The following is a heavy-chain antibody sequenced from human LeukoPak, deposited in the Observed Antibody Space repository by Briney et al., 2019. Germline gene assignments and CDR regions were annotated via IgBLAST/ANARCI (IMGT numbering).Heavy chain of an antibody. V-gene: IGHV3-66*01. Sequence: QPGGSLRLSCAASGFTVSSNYMSWVRQAPGKGLEGVSVIYSGGRTYYADSGKGRFTISKDNSNNPLYLQMNSLRAEDTAVYYCARDSCGDLCGLDYWGQGTLVTVSS. CDR3: ARDSCGDLCGLDY. CDR2: IYSGGRT. J-gene: IGHJ4*02. D-gene: IGHD2-21*02. CDR1: GFTVSSNY.